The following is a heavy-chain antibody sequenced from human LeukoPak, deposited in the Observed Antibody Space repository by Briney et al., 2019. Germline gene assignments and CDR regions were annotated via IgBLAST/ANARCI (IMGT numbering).Heavy chain of an antibody. CDR3: ATEYYDILTGYYSAFDI. CDR2: IKQDGSEK. V-gene: IGHV3-7*01. CDR1: GFTFSTYW. J-gene: IGHJ3*02. D-gene: IGHD3-9*01. Sequence: GGSLRLSCAASGFTFSTYWMSWVRQAPGKGLEWVANIKQDGSEKDYVDSVKGRFTISRDNAKNSLYLQMNSLRAEDTAVYYCATEYYDILTGYYSAFDIWGQGTMVTVSS.